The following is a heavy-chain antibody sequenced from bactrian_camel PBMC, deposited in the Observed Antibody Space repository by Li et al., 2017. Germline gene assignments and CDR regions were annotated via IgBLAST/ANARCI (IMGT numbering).Heavy chain of an antibody. D-gene: IGHD1*01. CDR1: GGTIGRYC. CDR3: ATNWRLRCTENPSDFPY. J-gene: IGHJ6*01. Sequence: QLVESGGGSVQVGGSLTLSCVASGGTIGRYCMGWFRQVPDREREGVAGIESDGSTSYADSVKGRFTISQDSAKNILYLQMNSLKPEDTADYYCATNWRLRCTENPSDFPYWGQGTQVTVS. V-gene: IGHV3S53*01. CDR2: IESDGST.